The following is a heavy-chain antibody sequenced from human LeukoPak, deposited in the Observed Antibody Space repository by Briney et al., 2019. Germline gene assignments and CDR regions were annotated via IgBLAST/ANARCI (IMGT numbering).Heavy chain of an antibody. D-gene: IGHD6-19*01. V-gene: IGHV3-7*01. J-gene: IGHJ4*02. Sequence: PGGSLRLSCAASGFTFSSFWMSWVRQAPGKGLEWVANINQDGFEKCYVDSLKGRFTISRDNAKNSLYLQMKSLRAEDTAVYYCARVSAVAGSHYWGQGTLVTVSS. CDR1: GFTFSSFW. CDR3: ARVSAVAGSHY. CDR2: INQDGFEK.